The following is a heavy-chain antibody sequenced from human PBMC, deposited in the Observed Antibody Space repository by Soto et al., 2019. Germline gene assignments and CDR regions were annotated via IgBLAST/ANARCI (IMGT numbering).Heavy chain of an antibody. CDR2: ISGSGGST. V-gene: IGHV3-23*01. D-gene: IGHD2-2*01. CDR1: GFTFSSYA. CDR3: AKYSYVVPAAAYYYSYMDA. J-gene: IGHJ6*03. Sequence: GGSLRLSCAASGFTFSSYAMSWVRQAPGKGLEWVSAISGSGGSTYYADSVKGRFTISRDNSKNTLYLQMDSLRAEDTAVYYCAKYSYVVPAAAYYYSYMDAWGKGTTVTVSS.